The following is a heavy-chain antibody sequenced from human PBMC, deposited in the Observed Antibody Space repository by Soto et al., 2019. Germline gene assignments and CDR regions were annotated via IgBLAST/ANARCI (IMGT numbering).Heavy chain of an antibody. CDR1: GYTFTSYG. J-gene: IGHJ4*02. CDR2: ISADTGDT. CDR3: ARDGKTGGRLRFLEWFLDY. D-gene: IGHD3-3*01. V-gene: IGHV1-18*01. Sequence: ASVKVSCKASGYTFTSYGISWVRQAPGLGPEWKGWISADTGDTKYSQKIKDRGTMTIETSTNTAYMELRSLKSDGTAVYYCARDGKTGGRLRFLEWFLDYWGQGTLVTVSS.